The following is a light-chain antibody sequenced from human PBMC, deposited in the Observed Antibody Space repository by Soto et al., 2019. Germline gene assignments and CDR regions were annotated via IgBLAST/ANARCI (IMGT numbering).Light chain of an antibody. Sequence: QSALTQPASVSGSPGQSITIFCTGTSSDVGGYNYVSWYQQHPGKAPKLMIYEVSNRPSGVSNRFSGSKSGNTASLSISGLQAEDEADYYCSSYTSSGTLWVFGGGTKLTVL. CDR1: SSDVGGYNY. J-gene: IGLJ3*02. V-gene: IGLV2-14*01. CDR3: SSYTSSGTLWV. CDR2: EVS.